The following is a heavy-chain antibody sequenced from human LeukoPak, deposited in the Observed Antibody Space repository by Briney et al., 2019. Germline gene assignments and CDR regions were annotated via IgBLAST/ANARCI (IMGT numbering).Heavy chain of an antibody. D-gene: IGHD6-13*01. Sequence: GKSLRLSCAASGFTFSGYPIHWVRQAPGKGLEWVAVISYDGSNKYYADSVKGRFTISRDNSKNTLYLQMNSLRAEDTAVYYCASRDQAAAGTDYWGQGTLVTVSS. CDR3: ASRDQAAAGTDY. CDR1: GFTFSGYP. CDR2: ISYDGSNK. V-gene: IGHV3-30-3*01. J-gene: IGHJ4*02.